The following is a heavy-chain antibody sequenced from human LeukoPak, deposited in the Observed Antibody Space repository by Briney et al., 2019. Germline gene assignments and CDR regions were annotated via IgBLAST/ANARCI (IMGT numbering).Heavy chain of an antibody. CDR3: AKVYGGLGRIAVAGTRGRVDY. J-gene: IGHJ4*02. Sequence: QPGGSLRLSCAASGFTFSSYEMNWVRQAPGKGLEWVSAISGSGGSTYYADSVKGRFTISRDNSKNTLYLQMNSLRAEDTAVYYCAKVYGGLGRIAVAGTRGRVDYWGQGTLVTVSS. V-gene: IGHV3-23*01. CDR1: GFTFSSYE. D-gene: IGHD6-19*01. CDR2: ISGSGGST.